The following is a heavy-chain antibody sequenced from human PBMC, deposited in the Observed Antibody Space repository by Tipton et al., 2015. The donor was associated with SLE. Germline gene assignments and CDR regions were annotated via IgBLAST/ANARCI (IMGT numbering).Heavy chain of an antibody. Sequence: SLRLSCVASGFSFSDYYMTWIRQAPGKGLQWLSYISSGGISMYYANSVRGRFTISRDNAKNSLYLQMNSLRAEDAAVYYCARVKAFYSGGHGYFDYWGQGTPVTVSS. CDR3: ARVKAFYSGGHGYFDY. V-gene: IGHV3-11*01. D-gene: IGHD1-26*01. CDR1: GFSFSDYY. CDR2: ISSGGISM. J-gene: IGHJ4*02.